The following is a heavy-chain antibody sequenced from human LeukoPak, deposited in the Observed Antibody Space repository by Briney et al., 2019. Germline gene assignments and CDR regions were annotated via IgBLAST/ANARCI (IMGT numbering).Heavy chain of an antibody. CDR3: AKEKQWLVLISDAFDV. J-gene: IGHJ3*01. CDR2: ISGSGGST. V-gene: IGHV3-23*01. Sequence: GGSLRLSCAASGFTFSSYAMSWVRQAPGKGLEWVSAISGSGGSTYYADSVKGRFTISRDNSKNTLHLQMNSLRAEDTAVYYCAKEKQWLVLISDAFDVWGQGTMVTVSS. D-gene: IGHD6-19*01. CDR1: GFTFSSYA.